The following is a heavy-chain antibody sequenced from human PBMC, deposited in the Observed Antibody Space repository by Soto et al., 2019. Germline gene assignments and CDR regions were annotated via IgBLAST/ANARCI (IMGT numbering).Heavy chain of an antibody. V-gene: IGHV5-51*01. J-gene: IGHJ6*02. CDR1: GYSFASYW. CDR2: IYPGDSDT. CDR3: ARTRSFTFGLYYDGMDV. D-gene: IGHD3-16*01. Sequence: PGESLKISCQGSGYSFASYWIGWVRQMPGKDLEWMGIIYPGDSDTRYSPSFQGQVTISADKSLRTAYLQWTSLKASDTALYYCARTRSFTFGLYYDGMDVWGQGPTVTVSS.